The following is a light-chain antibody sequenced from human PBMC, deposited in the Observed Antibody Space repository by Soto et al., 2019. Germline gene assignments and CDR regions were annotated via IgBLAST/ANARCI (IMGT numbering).Light chain of an antibody. Sequence: DIQMTQSPSTLSASVGDRVTITCRASQSINSWLAWYQQKPGKAPKLLIYKASSLESGVPSRFSGSGSGTEFTLTISSLQPDDFATYDCQQYNNYPFTFGPGTKVDIK. V-gene: IGKV1-5*03. J-gene: IGKJ3*01. CDR1: QSINSW. CDR3: QQYNNYPFT. CDR2: KAS.